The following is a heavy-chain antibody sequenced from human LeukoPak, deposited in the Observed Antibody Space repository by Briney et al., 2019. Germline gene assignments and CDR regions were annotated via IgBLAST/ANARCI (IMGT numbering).Heavy chain of an antibody. CDR1: GGSISSGGYS. Sequence: PSQTLSLTCAVSGGSISSGGYSWSWIRQPPGKGLEWIGEINHSGSTNYNPSLKSRVTISVDTSKNQFSLKLSSVTAADTAVYYCARGFDSSGYYSGFQFDPWGQGTLVTVSS. D-gene: IGHD3-22*01. J-gene: IGHJ5*02. CDR2: INHSGST. CDR3: ARGFDSSGYYSGFQFDP. V-gene: IGHV4-30-2*01.